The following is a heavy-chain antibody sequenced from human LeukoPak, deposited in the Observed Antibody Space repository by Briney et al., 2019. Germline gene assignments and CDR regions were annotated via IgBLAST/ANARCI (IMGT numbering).Heavy chain of an antibody. CDR3: AGGTYYGGPDY. CDR1: GGSISSSSYY. D-gene: IGHD1-26*01. Sequence: SETLSLTCTVSGGSISSSSYYWGWIRQPPGKGLEWIGSIYYSGSTYYNPSLKSRVTISVDTSKNQFSLKLTSVTAADTAVYYCAGGTYYGGPDYWGQGTLVTVSS. V-gene: IGHV4-39*01. CDR2: IYYSGST. J-gene: IGHJ4*02.